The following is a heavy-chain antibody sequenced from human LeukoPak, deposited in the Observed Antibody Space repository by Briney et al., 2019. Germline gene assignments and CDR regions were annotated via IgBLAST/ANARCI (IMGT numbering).Heavy chain of an antibody. CDR1: GYSFTSYW. CDR3: AKGVDYYDSSGHSS. J-gene: IGHJ5*02. V-gene: IGHV3-23*01. CDR2: ISGSGGST. Sequence: GESLKISCKGSGYSFTSYWIGWVRQAPGKGLEWVSGISGSGGSTYYADSVKGRFTISRDNSKNTLYLQMNSLRAEDTAVYYCAKGVDYYDSSGHSSWGQGTLVTVSS. D-gene: IGHD3-22*01.